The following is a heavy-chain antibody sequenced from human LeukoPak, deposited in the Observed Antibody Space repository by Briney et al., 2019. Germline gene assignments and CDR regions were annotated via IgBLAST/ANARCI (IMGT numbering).Heavy chain of an antibody. CDR2: ISGSDGTT. D-gene: IGHD3-3*01. V-gene: IGHV3-23*01. J-gene: IGHJ4*02. Sequence: GGSLRLSCAASGFTFVNYVMTWVRQAPGKGLEWVSSISGSDGTTFYADSVKGRFTISRDNSKNTLYLQMNSLRSEDTAVYYCAKVRLSYDFWSGYEAPFDYWGQGTLVTVSS. CDR1: GFTFVNYV. CDR3: AKVRLSYDFWSGYEAPFDY.